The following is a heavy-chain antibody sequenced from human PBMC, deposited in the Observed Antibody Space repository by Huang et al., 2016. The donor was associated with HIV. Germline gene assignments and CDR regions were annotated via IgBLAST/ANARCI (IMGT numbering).Heavy chain of an antibody. J-gene: IGHJ3*01. CDR3: AKRGGAWGSPYAFDL. Sequence: QVQLVQSGAEVRKPGSSVKVSCRASGGSFNTFGINWVRQAPGQGLEWMGGIIPRLGTRNDAQRFKDRVTITADETTGVVHLEVTSLRSDDTAVYFCAKRGGAWGSPYAFDLWGPGTMVTVSS. CDR1: GGSFNTFG. D-gene: IGHD3-16*01. CDR2: IIPRLGTR. V-gene: IGHV1-69*13.